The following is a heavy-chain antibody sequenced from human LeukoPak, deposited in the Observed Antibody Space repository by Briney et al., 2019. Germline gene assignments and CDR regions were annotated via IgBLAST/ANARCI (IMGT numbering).Heavy chain of an antibody. CDR3: ARQGSGYYYKGIYY. D-gene: IGHD3-22*01. J-gene: IGHJ4*02. V-gene: IGHV4-30-2*05. CDR1: GGSISSGGYY. Sequence: SQTLSLTCTVSGGSISSGGYYWSWIRQPPGKGLEWIGYIYHSGSTYYIPSLKSRVTISVDTSKNQFSLKLSSVTAADTAVYYCARQGSGYYYKGIYYWGQGTLVTVSS. CDR2: IYHSGST.